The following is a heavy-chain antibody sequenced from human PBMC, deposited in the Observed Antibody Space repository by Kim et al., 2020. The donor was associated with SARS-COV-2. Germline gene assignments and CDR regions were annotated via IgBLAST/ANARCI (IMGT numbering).Heavy chain of an antibody. V-gene: IGHV3-7*01. CDR2: IKQDGSEK. Sequence: GGSLRLSCAASGFTFSSYWMSWVRQAPGKGLEWVANIKQDGSEKYYVDSVKGRFTISRDNAKNSLYLQMNSLRAEDTAVYYCARDRRYFDWLRPLFFDYWGQGTLVTVSS. CDR3: ARDRRYFDWLRPLFFDY. CDR1: GFTFSSYW. D-gene: IGHD3-9*01. J-gene: IGHJ4*02.